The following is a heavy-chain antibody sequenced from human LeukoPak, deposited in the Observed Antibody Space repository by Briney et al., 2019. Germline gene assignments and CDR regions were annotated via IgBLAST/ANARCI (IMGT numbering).Heavy chain of an antibody. CDR3: ARQRGLTGYYQYYYYYYMDV. Sequence: GGSLRLSCAGSGFTLSSYSMDWVRQAPGKGLEWVSVIYSGGSTYYADSVKGRFTISRGNSKNTLYLQMNSLRAEDTAVYYCARQRGLTGYYQYYYYYYMDVWGKGTTVTISS. V-gene: IGHV3-66*04. CDR1: GFTLSSYS. D-gene: IGHD3-9*01. CDR2: IYSGGST. J-gene: IGHJ6*03.